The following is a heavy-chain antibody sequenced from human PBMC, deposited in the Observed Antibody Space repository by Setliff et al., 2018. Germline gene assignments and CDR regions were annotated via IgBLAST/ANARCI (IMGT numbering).Heavy chain of an antibody. CDR3: ARVPNFWSGYFDY. D-gene: IGHD3-3*01. Sequence: SETLSLTCTVSGGSISSGGYYWSWIRQPPGKGLEWIGEINHSGSTNYNPSLKSRVTISVDTSKNQFSLKLSSVTAADTAVYYCARVPNFWSGYFDYWGQGTLVTVSS. CDR2: INHSGST. J-gene: IGHJ4*02. V-gene: IGHV4-39*07. CDR1: GGSISSGGYY.